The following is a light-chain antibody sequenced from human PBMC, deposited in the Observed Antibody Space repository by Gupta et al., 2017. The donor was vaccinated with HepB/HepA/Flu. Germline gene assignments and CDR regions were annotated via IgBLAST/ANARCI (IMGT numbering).Light chain of an antibody. V-gene: IGKV3-20*01. J-gene: IGKJ1*01. CDR3: QQYAASPYT. Sequence: EVLLTQSPGPLSLSPGERGTLSCRASQTISINFLVWYQQKPGQAPRLLFYATSRATDVPDRFSGSGSGTDFTLTIDRLEPEDVAVYYCQQYAASPYTFGQGTKVEIK. CDR2: ATS. CDR1: QTISINF.